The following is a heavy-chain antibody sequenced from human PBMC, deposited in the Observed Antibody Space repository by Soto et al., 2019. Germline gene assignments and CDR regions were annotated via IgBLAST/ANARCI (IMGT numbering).Heavy chain of an antibody. CDR3: AKDALDSKFGELLSAFDI. V-gene: IGHV3-23*01. J-gene: IGHJ3*02. D-gene: IGHD3-10*01. Sequence: GGSLRLSCAASGFTFSSYAMSWVRQAPGKGLEWVSAISGSGGSTYYADSVKGRFTISRDNSKNTLYLQMNSLRAEDTAVYYCAKDALDSKFGELLSAFDIWGQGTMVTVSS. CDR2: ISGSGGST. CDR1: GFTFSSYA.